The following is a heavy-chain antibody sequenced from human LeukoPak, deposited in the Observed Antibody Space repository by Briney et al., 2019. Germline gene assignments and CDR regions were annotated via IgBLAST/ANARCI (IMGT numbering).Heavy chain of an antibody. J-gene: IGHJ3*02. CDR2: IYYSGST. CDR1: GGSISSGGYY. D-gene: IGHD6-13*01. Sequence: PSETLSLTCTVSGGSISSGGYYWSWIRQHPGKGLEWIGYIYYSGSTYYNPSLQSRVTISLDTSKSQFSLKVNSVTAADTAVYYCARDERGGSSSDIWGQGTMVTVSS. V-gene: IGHV4-61*08. CDR3: ARDERGGSSSDI.